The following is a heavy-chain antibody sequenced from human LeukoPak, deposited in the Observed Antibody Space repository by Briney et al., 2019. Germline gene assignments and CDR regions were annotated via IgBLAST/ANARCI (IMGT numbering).Heavy chain of an antibody. V-gene: IGHV3-53*01. CDR3: VRDFVEMSTRTGAFDI. D-gene: IGHD5-24*01. CDR1: GFTVSSNY. Sequence: GGSLRLSCTVSGFTVSSNYMSWVRQAPGKGLEWVSVIYSEGYTYHADSVKGRFAISRDNSKNTLYLQMNSLRAEDTAVYYCVRDFVEMSTRTGAFDIWGQGTLVTVSS. CDR2: IYSEGYT. J-gene: IGHJ3*02.